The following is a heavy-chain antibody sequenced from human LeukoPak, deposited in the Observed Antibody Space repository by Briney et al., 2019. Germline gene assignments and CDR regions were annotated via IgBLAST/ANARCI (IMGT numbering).Heavy chain of an antibody. J-gene: IGHJ3*02. CDR3: ATTRRITMIGGAFDI. CDR1: GGSISSYY. CDR2: IYYSGTT. V-gene: IGHV4-59*08. D-gene: IGHD3-10*01. Sequence: SETLSLTCTVSGGSISSYYWSWMRQPPGKRLEWIGYIYYSGTTNYNPSLKSRVTISVDTSKNQFSLKLSSVTAADTAVYYCATTRRITMIGGAFDIWGQGTMVTVSS.